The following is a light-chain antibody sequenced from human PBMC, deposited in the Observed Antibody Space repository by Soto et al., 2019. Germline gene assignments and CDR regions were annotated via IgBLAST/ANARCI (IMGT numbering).Light chain of an antibody. V-gene: IGLV1-40*01. J-gene: IGLJ3*02. Sequence: QSVLTQPPSVSGAPGQRVTIPCTGNSSNLGTGYDVNWYQQLPQTAPKLLIYGNIDRPSGVPDRFSGSKSGTSASLAITGIQAEDEADYFCQSYDSSLVAWVFGGGTKVTVL. CDR2: GNI. CDR3: QSYDSSLVAWV. CDR1: SSNLGTGYD.